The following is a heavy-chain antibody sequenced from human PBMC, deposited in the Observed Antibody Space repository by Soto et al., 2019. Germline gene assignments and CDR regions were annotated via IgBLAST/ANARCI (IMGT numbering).Heavy chain of an antibody. CDR2: INHSGST. D-gene: IGHD2-15*01. V-gene: IGHV4-34*01. Sequence: PSETLSLTCAVYGGSFSGYYWSWIRQPPGKGLEWIGEINHSGSTNYNPSLKSRVTISVDTSKNQFSLKLSSVTAADTAVYYCAREEVVQGWYFDLWGRGTLVTVS. J-gene: IGHJ2*01. CDR3: AREEVVQGWYFDL. CDR1: GGSFSGYY.